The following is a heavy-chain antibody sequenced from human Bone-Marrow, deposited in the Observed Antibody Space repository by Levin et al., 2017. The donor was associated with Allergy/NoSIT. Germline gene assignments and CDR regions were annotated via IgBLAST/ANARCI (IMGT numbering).Heavy chain of an antibody. D-gene: IGHD3-22*01. V-gene: IGHV1-2*02. CDR2: INPNSGGT. CDR3: ASGVGSSGYYWHAFDI. J-gene: IGHJ3*02. CDR1: GYTFTGYY. Sequence: GESLKISCKASGYTFTGYYMHWVRQAPGQGLEWMGWINPNSGGTNYAQKFQGRVTMTRDTSISTAYMELSRLRSDDTAVYYCASGVGSSGYYWHAFDIWGQGTMVTVSS.